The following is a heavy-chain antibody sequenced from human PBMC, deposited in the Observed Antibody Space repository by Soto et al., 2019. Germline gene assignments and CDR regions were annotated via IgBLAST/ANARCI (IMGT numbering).Heavy chain of an antibody. Sequence: VGSLRLSCAASGFTFSSYGMNWVRQAPGKGLEWVSYISSSGSTIYYADSVKGRFTISRDNAKNSLYLQMNSLRAEDTAVYYCARRYCSSTSCLLDYWGQGTLVTVSS. J-gene: IGHJ4*02. D-gene: IGHD2-2*01. CDR3: ARRYCSSTSCLLDY. V-gene: IGHV3-48*03. CDR2: ISSSGSTI. CDR1: GFTFSSYG.